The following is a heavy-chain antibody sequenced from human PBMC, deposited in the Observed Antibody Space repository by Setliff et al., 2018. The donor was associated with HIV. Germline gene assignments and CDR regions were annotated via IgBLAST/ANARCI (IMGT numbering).Heavy chain of an antibody. V-gene: IGHV4-34*01. J-gene: IGHJ4*02. CDR1: GGSVSGHY. CDR3: SNWNTTVDADS. CDR2: ITPSGDT. Sequence: PSETLSLTCAVYGGSVSGHYWGWFRQPPGKGLEWIGEITPSGDTNYIPSLKSRVTMSLDTSKNQFSLNLNSVTAADTAVYYCSNWNTTVDADSWGQGTPVTVSS. D-gene: IGHD1-1*01.